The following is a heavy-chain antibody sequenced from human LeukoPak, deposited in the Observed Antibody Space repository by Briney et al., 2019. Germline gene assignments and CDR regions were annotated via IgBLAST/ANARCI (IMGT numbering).Heavy chain of an antibody. D-gene: IGHD6-6*01. V-gene: IGHV4-59*01. CDR2: IYYSGST. CDR3: ARDRGAARPEFDY. CDR1: GGSISSYY. Sequence: SETLSLTCTVSGGSISSYYWSWIRQPPGKGLEWIGYIYYSGSTNYNPSLKSRVTISVDTSKNQFSLKLSSVTAADTAVYYCARDRGAARPEFDYWGQGTLVTVSS. J-gene: IGHJ4*02.